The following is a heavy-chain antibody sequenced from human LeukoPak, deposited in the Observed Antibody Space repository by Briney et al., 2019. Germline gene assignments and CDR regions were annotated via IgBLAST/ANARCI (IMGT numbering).Heavy chain of an antibody. J-gene: IGHJ4*02. Sequence: SETLSLTCTVSGGSISSGSYYWSWIREPAGKGLEWIGRIYTSGSTNYNPSLKSRVTISVDTSKNQFSLKLSSVTAADTAVYYCARERGVGATGYWGQGTLVTVSS. V-gene: IGHV4-61*02. CDR1: GGSISSGSYY. CDR3: ARERGVGATGY. D-gene: IGHD1-26*01. CDR2: IYTSGST.